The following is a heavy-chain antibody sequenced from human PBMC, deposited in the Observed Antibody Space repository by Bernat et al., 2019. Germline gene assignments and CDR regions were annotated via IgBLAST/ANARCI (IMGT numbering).Heavy chain of an antibody. V-gene: IGHV3-7*03. CDR2: IHQDGRKT. Sequence: EVHLVESGGGLVQPGGSLRLSCVASGFTFSSSWMTWVRQAPGKGLEWVANIHQDGRKTYYVDSVKGRFTISRDNAKNSLYLQMNSLKTEDTAVYYCTPGNVWGQGTTVTVSS. CDR3: TPGNV. CDR1: GFTFSSSW. J-gene: IGHJ6*02.